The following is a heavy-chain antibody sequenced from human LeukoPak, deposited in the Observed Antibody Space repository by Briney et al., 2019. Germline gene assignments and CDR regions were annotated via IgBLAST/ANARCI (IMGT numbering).Heavy chain of an antibody. V-gene: IGHV3-21*01. CDR1: GFTFSSYS. CDR3: ARVSFAGTGRDY. D-gene: IGHD1-1*01. CDR2: ISSSSSYI. J-gene: IGHJ4*02. Sequence: PGGSLRLSCAASGFTFSSYSMNWVRQAPGKGLEWVSSISSSSSYIYYADSVKGRFTISRDNAKNSLYLQMNSLRAEDTAVYYCARVSFAGTGRDYWGQGTLVTVSS.